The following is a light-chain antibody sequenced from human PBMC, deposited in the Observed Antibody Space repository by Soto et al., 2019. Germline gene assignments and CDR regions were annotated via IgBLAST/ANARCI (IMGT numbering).Light chain of an antibody. CDR2: AAS. J-gene: IGKJ5*01. V-gene: IGKV3-11*01. CDR3: RQHSHWPLTT. CDR1: QSVSSY. Sequence: EIVLTQSPATLSLSPGERATLSCRASQSVSSYLAWYQQKPGQAPRLLIYAASNRATGIPARFSGSGSGTDFTLTISRLEPEDFAVYYCRQHSHWPLTTFGQGTRLAI.